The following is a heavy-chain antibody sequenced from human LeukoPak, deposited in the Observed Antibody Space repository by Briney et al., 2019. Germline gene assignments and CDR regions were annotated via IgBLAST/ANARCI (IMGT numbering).Heavy chain of an antibody. CDR3: ARAGPILGYCSSTSCPRWNAFDI. D-gene: IGHD2-2*01. Sequence: GGSLRLSCAASGFTFSSYSMNWVRQAPGKGLEWVSSISSSSSYIYYADSVKGRFTISRDNAKNSLYLQMNSLRAEDTAVYYCARAGPILGYCSSTSCPRWNAFDIWGQGTMVTVSS. J-gene: IGHJ3*02. CDR1: GFTFSSYS. V-gene: IGHV3-21*01. CDR2: ISSSSSYI.